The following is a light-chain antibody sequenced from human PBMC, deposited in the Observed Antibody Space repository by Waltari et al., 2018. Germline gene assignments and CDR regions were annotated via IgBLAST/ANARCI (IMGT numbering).Light chain of an antibody. Sequence: EIVMTQSPATLSVSPGERAIISCRASQSVTTNPAWYQQKPGQPPRLLIDGASTRATDIPARFSGSGSGTEFTLTITSLQSEDFAVYYCHQYNDGPPFNFGQGTKLEIK. V-gene: IGKV3-15*01. J-gene: IGKJ2*01. CDR2: GAS. CDR3: HQYNDGPPFN. CDR1: QSVTTN.